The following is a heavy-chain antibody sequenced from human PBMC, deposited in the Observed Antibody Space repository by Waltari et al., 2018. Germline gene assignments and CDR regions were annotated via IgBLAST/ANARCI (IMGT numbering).Heavy chain of an antibody. D-gene: IGHD2-8*02. CDR3: ARRSCTGECYAPYVY. Sequence: QVQLVQSGAEVAKPGASVKVSCKPSGYTFPDYLIHWVRPAPGQGLEWMGWINPKSGGTYYAQTFQGWVTMTRDTSTSTVYMELSSLKSDDTAVYYCARRSCTGECYAPYVYWGQGSLVTVSS. V-gene: IGHV1-2*04. CDR1: GYTFPDYL. CDR2: INPKSGGT. J-gene: IGHJ4*02.